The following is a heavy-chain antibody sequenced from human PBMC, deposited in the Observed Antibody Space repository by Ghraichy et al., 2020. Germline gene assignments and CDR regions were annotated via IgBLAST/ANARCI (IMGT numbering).Heavy chain of an antibody. D-gene: IGHD7-27*01. J-gene: IGHJ6*02. CDR2: TYYRSKWFN. V-gene: IGHV6-1*01. CDR1: GDSVSSNSAA. CDR3: VRDRNWGGYYYGMDV. Sequence: SQTLLLTCGISGDSVSSNSAAWNWIRQLPSRGLEWLGKTYYRSKWFNDYAVSVKSRVTLNPDTSENQFSLQLKSVTPEDTAVYYCVRDRNWGGYYYGMDVWGQGTTVTVSS.